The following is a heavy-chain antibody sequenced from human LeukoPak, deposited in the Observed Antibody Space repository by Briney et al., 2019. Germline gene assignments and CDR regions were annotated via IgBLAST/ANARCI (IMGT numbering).Heavy chain of an antibody. J-gene: IGHJ4*02. D-gene: IGHD5-18*01. CDR1: GFTFSSYA. CDR2: ISYDGSNK. V-gene: IGHV3-30*04. Sequence: GRSLRLSCAASGFTFSSYAMHWVRQAPGKGLEWVAVISYDGSNKYYADSVKGRFTISRDNSKNTLYLQMNSLRAEDTAVYYCAKVPRGTAMAIDYWGQGTLVTVSS. CDR3: AKVPRGTAMAIDY.